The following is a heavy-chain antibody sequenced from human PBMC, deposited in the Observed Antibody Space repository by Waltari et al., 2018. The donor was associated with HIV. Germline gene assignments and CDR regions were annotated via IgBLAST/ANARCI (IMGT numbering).Heavy chain of an antibody. V-gene: IGHV4-39*01. CDR3: ARRPAYGDSHYYYYYGMDV. J-gene: IGHJ6*02. CDR2: IDYSGRT. D-gene: IGHD4-17*01. Sequence: QLQLQESGPGLVKPSETLSLTCTVSGGSISSSSYYWGWIRQPPGKGLEWIGSIDYSGRTYYNPSLKSRVTISVDTSKNQFSLKLSSVTAADTAVYYCARRPAYGDSHYYYYYGMDVWGQGTTVTVSS. CDR1: GGSISSSSYY.